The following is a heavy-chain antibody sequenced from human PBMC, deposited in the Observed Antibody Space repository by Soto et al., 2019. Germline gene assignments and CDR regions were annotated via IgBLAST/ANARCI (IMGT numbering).Heavy chain of an antibody. CDR3: ARQDAEQWLVLDY. CDR1: GGSISSYY. D-gene: IGHD6-19*01. J-gene: IGHJ4*02. CDR2: IYYSGST. Sequence: SGTLSLTCTVSGGSISSYYWSWIRQPPGKGLEWIGYIYYSGSTNYNPSLKSRVTISVDTSKNQFSLKLSSVTAADTAVYYCARQDAEQWLVLDYWGQGTLVTVSS. V-gene: IGHV4-59*08.